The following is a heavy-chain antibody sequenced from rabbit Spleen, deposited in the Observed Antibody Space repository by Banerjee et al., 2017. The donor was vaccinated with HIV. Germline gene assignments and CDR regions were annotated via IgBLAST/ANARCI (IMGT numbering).Heavy chain of an antibody. CDR1: GVSFSISSY. V-gene: IGHV1S40*01. J-gene: IGHJ4*01. CDR3: ARDLVTAIGWNFAL. D-gene: IGHD7-1*01. Sequence: QSLEESGGDLVKPGASLTLTCTASGVSFSISSYMCWVRQAPGKGLEWIACIDSGSSGFTYYATWAKGRFTCSKTSSTTVTLQLTSLTAADTATYFCARDLVTAIGWNFALWGPGTLVTVS. CDR2: IDSGSSGFT.